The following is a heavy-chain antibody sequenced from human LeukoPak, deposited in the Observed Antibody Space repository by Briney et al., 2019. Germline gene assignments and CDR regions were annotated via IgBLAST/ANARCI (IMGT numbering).Heavy chain of an antibody. D-gene: IGHD3-10*01. V-gene: IGHV1-2*02. J-gene: IGHJ4*02. CDR1: VYTFTGYY. CDR3: AREYAATYYYGSGRGYYFDY. Sequence: ASVKVSCKASVYTFTGYYMHWVRQAPGQGLEWMGWINPNSGCTNYAQKFQGRVTMTRDTSISTAYMELSRLRSDDTAVYYCAREYAATYYYGSGRGYYFDYWGQGTLVTVSS. CDR2: INPNSGCT.